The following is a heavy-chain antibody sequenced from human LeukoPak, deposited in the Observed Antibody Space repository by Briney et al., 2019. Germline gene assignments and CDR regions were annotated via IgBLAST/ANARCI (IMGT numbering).Heavy chain of an antibody. CDR1: GFTFSSYG. D-gene: IGHD3-9*01. J-gene: IGHJ6*02. CDR3: AREGRDYDILTDPYYYYGMDV. V-gene: IGHV3-33*01. Sequence: GSLRLSCAASGFTFSSYGMHWVRQAPGKGLEWVAVIWYDGSNKYYADSVKGRFTISRDNSKNTLYLQMNSLRAEDTAVYYCAREGRDYDILTDPYYYYGMDVWGQGTTVTVSS. CDR2: IWYDGSNK.